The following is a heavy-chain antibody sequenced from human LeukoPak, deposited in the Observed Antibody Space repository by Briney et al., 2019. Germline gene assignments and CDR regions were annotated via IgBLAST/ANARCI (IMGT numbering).Heavy chain of an antibody. CDR1: GYTFTGYY. CDR2: INPNSGGT. Sequence: ASVKVSCKAYGYTFTGYYMHWVRQAPGQGLEWMGWINPNSGGTDYAQKFQGRVTMTRDTSISTAYMEVSRLRSDDTAVYYCARDYYDSSGYSRFDPWGQGTLVTVSS. J-gene: IGHJ5*02. D-gene: IGHD3-22*01. CDR3: ARDYYDSSGYSRFDP. V-gene: IGHV1-2*02.